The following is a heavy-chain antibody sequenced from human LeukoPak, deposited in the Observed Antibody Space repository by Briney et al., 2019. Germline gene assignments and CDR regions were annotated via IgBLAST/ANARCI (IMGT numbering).Heavy chain of an antibody. J-gene: IGHJ4*02. CDR3: AGEPRIQLYGVCDV. V-gene: IGHV3-23*01. Sequence: GESLRLSCAASGFTFSNYAMSWVRQAPGRGLELVSGISGSEDSTYYADSVKGRFTISRDNSKNTLYLQMDGLRAEDTAVYHCAGEPRIQLYGVCDVWGQGTLVTVSS. CDR2: ISGSEDST. D-gene: IGHD5-18*01. CDR1: GFTFSNYA.